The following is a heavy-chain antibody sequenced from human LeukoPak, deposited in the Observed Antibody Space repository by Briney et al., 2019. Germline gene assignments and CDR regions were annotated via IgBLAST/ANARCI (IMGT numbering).Heavy chain of an antibody. D-gene: IGHD2-2*01. Sequence: GASVKVSCKASGYTFTGYYMHWVRQAPGQGLEWMGWINPNRGGTNYAQKFQGRVTMTRDTSISTAYMELSRLRSDDTAVYYCAREEFVGYCSSTSCYRVLDYWGQGTLVTVSS. J-gene: IGHJ4*02. CDR3: AREEFVGYCSSTSCYRVLDY. CDR2: INPNRGGT. CDR1: GYTFTGYY. V-gene: IGHV1-2*02.